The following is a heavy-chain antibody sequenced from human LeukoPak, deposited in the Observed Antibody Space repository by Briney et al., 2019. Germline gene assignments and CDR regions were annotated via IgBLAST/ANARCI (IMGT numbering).Heavy chain of an antibody. V-gene: IGHV5-51*01. J-gene: IGHJ5*02. D-gene: IGHD6-13*01. CDR3: ARGSAAAGRGSWFDP. CDR2: IYPGDSDT. CDR1: GYSFTSYW. Sequence: GESLKISCQGSGYSFTSYWIGWVRQMPGKGLEWMGIIYPGDSDTRYSPSFQGQVTISADKSIRTAYLQWSSLKASDTAMYYCARGSAAAGRGSWFDPWGQGTLVTVSS.